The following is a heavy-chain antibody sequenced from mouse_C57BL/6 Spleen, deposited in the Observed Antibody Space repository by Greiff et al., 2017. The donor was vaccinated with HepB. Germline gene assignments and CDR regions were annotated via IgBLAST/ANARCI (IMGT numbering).Heavy chain of an antibody. Sequence: EVQGVESGGGLVKPGGSLKLSCAASGFTFSSYAMSWVRQTPEKRLEWVATISDGGSYTYYPDNVKGRFTISRDNAKNNLYLQMSHLKSEDTAMYYCARVTAQATAMDCWGQGTSVTVSS. CDR3: ARVTAQATAMDC. J-gene: IGHJ4*01. D-gene: IGHD3-2*02. CDR2: ISDGGSYT. CDR1: GFTFSSYA. V-gene: IGHV5-4*01.